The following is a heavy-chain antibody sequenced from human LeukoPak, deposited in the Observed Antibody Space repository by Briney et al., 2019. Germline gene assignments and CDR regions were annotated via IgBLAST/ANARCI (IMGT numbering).Heavy chain of an antibody. V-gene: IGHV3-53*01. CDR3: TRDRGRYSDSGTYFAY. J-gene: IGHJ4*02. D-gene: IGHD3-10*01. Sequence: GGSLRLSCAASGCTVSSNCMSWVRQAPGKGLEWVSVIYSGGSTYYADSVKGRFTISRDNSKNTLYLQMNSLRAEDTAMYYCTRDRGRYSDSGTYFAYWGEGTLVTVSS. CDR1: GCTVSSNC. CDR2: IYSGGST.